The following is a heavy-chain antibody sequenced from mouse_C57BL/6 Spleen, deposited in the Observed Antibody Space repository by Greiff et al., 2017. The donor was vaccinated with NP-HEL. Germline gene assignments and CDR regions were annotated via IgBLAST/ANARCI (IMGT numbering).Heavy chain of an antibody. J-gene: IGHJ2*01. CDR2: ISDGGSYT. V-gene: IGHV5-4*03. CDR3: ARREDDYDGYYFDY. Sequence: EVKLVESGGGLVKPGGSLKLSCAASGFTFSSYAMSWVRQTPEKRLEWVATISDGGSYTYYPDNVKGRFTISRDNAKNNLYLQMSHLKSEDTAMYYCARREDDYDGYYFDYWGQGTTLTVSS. D-gene: IGHD2-4*01. CDR1: GFTFSSYA.